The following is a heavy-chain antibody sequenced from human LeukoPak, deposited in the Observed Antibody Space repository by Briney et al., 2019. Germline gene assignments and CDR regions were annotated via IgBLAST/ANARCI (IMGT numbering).Heavy chain of an antibody. Sequence: GGSLRLSCAASGLTFSSYAMMWLRQAPGKGLEWVSAITGNGGWALYADSVKGRFTISRDNSKNTLYLQMNSLRAEDTAVYYCAKSSLEWLFPDYWGQGTLVTVSS. CDR2: ITGNGGWA. CDR3: AKSSLEWLFPDY. V-gene: IGHV3-23*01. CDR1: GLTFSSYA. J-gene: IGHJ4*02. D-gene: IGHD3-3*01.